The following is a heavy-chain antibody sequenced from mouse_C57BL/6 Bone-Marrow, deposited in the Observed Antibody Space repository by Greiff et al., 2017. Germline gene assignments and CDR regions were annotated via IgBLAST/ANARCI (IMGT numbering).Heavy chain of an antibody. V-gene: IGHV1-63*01. CDR2: IYPGGGYT. CDR1: GYTFTNYW. CDR3: ARASRYFDY. Sequence: QVQLKESGAELVRPGTSVKMSCKASGYTFTNYWIGWAKQRPGHGLEWIGDIYPGGGYTNYNEKFKGKATLTADKSSSTAYMQFSSLTSEDSAIYYCARASRYFDYWGQGTTLTVSS. J-gene: IGHJ2*01.